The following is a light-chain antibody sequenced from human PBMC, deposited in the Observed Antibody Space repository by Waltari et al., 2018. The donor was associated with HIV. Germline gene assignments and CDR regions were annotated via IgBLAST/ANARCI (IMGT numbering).Light chain of an antibody. CDR3: MQGTHWPRT. CDR2: EVS. V-gene: IGKV2-30*01. J-gene: IGKJ1*01. CDR1: QSLLYSDGYTY. Sequence: VVMTQSPLSLPVTLGQPASISCRSSQSLLYSDGYTYLTWFHQRPGQSPRRLIYEVSKRDSGVPDRFSGSVSGTDFTLKISRVEAEDVGVYYCMQGTHWPRTFGQGTKVEIK.